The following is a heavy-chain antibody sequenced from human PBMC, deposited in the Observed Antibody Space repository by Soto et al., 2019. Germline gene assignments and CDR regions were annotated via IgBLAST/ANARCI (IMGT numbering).Heavy chain of an antibody. CDR2: IYYSGST. D-gene: IGHD2-15*01. J-gene: IGHJ4*02. CDR3: ARGRYCSGGSCYSVDY. V-gene: IGHV4-31*03. CDR1: GGSISSGGYY. Sequence: SETLSLTCTVSGGSISSGGYYWSWIRQHPGKGLEWIGYIYYSGSTYYNPSLKSRVTISVDTSKNQFSLKLSSVTAADTAVYYCARGRYCSGGSCYSVDYWGQGTLVTVSS.